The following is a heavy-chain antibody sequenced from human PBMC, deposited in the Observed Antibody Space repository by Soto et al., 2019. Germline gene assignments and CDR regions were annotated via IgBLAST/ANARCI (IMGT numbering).Heavy chain of an antibody. CDR3: ARDLKEMATITPFDY. CDR2: ISAYNGNT. CDR1: GYTFTSYG. Sequence: ASVKVSCKASGYTFTSYGISWVRQAPGQGLEWMGWISAYNGNTNYAQKLQGRVTMTTDTSTSTAYMELRSLRSDDTAVYYCARDLKEMATITPFDYWGQGTLVTVSS. J-gene: IGHJ4*02. D-gene: IGHD5-12*01. V-gene: IGHV1-18*01.